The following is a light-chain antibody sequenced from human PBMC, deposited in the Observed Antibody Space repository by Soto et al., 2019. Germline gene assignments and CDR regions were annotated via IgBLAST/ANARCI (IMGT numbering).Light chain of an antibody. CDR2: KTS. Sequence: IVMTQSPATVSVSPGESASLSCRASRTIGTNLGWYQQKPGQAPRLLISKTSPRATGVPARWSGSGSGTEFTLTITRLQSEDIAVYFCQLYADWPLTFGGGTKVDIK. CDR3: QLYADWPLT. V-gene: IGKV3-15*01. CDR1: RTIGTN. J-gene: IGKJ4*01.